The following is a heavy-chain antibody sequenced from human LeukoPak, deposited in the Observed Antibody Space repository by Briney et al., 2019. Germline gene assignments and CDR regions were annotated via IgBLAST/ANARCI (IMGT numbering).Heavy chain of an antibody. CDR1: GFTFSSYW. CDR3: AREPTDSGSYYGFDY. V-gene: IGHV3-7*01. J-gene: IGHJ4*02. Sequence: PGGSLRLSCAASGFTFSSYWMSWVRQAPGKGLEWVANIKQDGSEKYYVDSVKGRFTISRDSAKNSLYLQMNSLRAEDTAVYYCAREPTDSGSYYGFDYWGQGTLVTVSS. CDR2: IKQDGSEK. D-gene: IGHD1-26*01.